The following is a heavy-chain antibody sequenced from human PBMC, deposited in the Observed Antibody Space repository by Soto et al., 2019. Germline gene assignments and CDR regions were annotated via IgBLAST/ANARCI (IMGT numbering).Heavy chain of an antibody. CDR3: AAGTRYPYYYMDV. CDR2: INPSGGST. D-gene: IGHD1-1*01. CDR1: GYTFTSYY. Sequence: ASVKVSCKASGYTFTSYYMHWVRQAPGQGLEWMGIINPSGGSTSYAQKFQERVTMTRDMSTSTAYMELSSLRSEDTAVYYCAAGTRYPYYYMDVWGKGTTVTVSS. J-gene: IGHJ6*03. V-gene: IGHV1-46*01.